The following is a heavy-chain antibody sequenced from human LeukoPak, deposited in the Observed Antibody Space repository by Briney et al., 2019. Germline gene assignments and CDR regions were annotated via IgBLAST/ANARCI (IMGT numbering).Heavy chain of an antibody. D-gene: IGHD2-21*01. CDR3: ALCGGDCYNPPYYFDY. CDR1: GFTFGDYA. V-gene: IGHV3-49*03. J-gene: IGHJ4*02. CDR2: IRSKTYGGTT. Sequence: GQSLRLSCTPSGFTFGDYAMSWFRQAPGKGLEWVGFIRSKTYGGTTEYATSVKGKFTISRDDSKNIAYLHMNSLQTEDTAVYYCALCGGDCYNPPYYFDYWGQGTLVTVSS.